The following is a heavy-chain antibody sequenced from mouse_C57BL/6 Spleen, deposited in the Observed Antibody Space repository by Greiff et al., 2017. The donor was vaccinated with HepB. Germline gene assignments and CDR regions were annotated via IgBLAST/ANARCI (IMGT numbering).Heavy chain of an antibody. J-gene: IGHJ2*01. CDR1: GFSLTSYA. V-gene: IGHV2-9-1*01. CDR3: ARKKEIDYDDDGYFDY. D-gene: IGHD2-4*01. CDR2: IWTGGGT. Sequence: VKLVESGPGLVAPSQSLSITCTVSGFSLTSYAISWVRQPPGKGLEWLGVIWTGGGTNYNSALKSRLSISKDNSKSQVFLKMNSLQTDDTARYYWARKKEIDYDDDGYFDYWGQGTTLTVSS.